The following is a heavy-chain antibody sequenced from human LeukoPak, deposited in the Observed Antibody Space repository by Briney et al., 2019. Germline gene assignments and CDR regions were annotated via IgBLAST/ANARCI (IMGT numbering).Heavy chain of an antibody. CDR1: GGTFISYA. Sequence: SVKVSCKASGGTFISYAISWVRQAPGQGLEWMGGIIPIFGTANYAQKFQGRVTITADESTSTAYMELSSLRSEDTAVYYCARESRGYSYGFFHFDYWGQGTLVTVSS. D-gene: IGHD5-18*01. CDR2: IIPIFGTA. V-gene: IGHV1-69*13. CDR3: ARESRGYSYGFFHFDY. J-gene: IGHJ4*02.